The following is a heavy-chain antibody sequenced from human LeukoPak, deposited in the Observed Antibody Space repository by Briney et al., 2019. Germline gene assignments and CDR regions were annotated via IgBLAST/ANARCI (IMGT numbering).Heavy chain of an antibody. V-gene: IGHV3-48*02. J-gene: IGHJ3*02. CDR3: ARESHSSIAAPGAFDI. CDR2: ISSSSSTI. CDR1: GFTFSSYS. D-gene: IGHD6-6*01. Sequence: GGSLRLSCAASGFTFSSYSMNWVRQAPGKGLEWVSYISSSSSTIYYADSVKGRFTISRDNAKNSLYLQMNSLRDEDTAVYYCARESHSSIAAPGAFDIWGQGTMVTVSS.